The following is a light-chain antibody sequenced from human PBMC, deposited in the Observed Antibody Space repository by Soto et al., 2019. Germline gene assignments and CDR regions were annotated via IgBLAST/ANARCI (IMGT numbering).Light chain of an antibody. CDR3: QQYEALVLS. CDR2: DAS. CDR1: QYITDY. V-gene: IGKV1-33*01. Sequence: DIQMTQSPSSLSASVGDRGTITCQASQYITDYLNWYQQKPGKAPRLLIYDASNLETGVPPRFSGSGSGTDFTFTISSLQPEDIATYYCQQYEALVLSFGGGTTVEIK. J-gene: IGKJ4*01.